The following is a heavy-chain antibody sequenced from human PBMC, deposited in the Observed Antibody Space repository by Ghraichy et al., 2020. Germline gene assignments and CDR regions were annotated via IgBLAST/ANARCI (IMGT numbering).Heavy chain of an antibody. CDR3: ARHWDYFDY. Sequence: SETLSLTCTVSGGSLSIRSFYWGWIRQPPGRELEWIGSIYYSGSPYYNPSLQSRVTISVATSKNQFSLRLTSVTAADTAAYYCARHWDYFDYWGQGILVTVSS. J-gene: IGHJ4*02. CDR1: GGSLSIRSFY. CDR2: IYYSGSP. D-gene: IGHD7-27*01. V-gene: IGHV4-39*01.